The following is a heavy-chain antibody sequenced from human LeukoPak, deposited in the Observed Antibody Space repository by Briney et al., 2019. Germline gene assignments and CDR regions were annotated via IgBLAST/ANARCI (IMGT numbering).Heavy chain of an antibody. J-gene: IGHJ4*02. CDR1: GLTFSSHA. CDR2: ITGSGGST. D-gene: IGHD6-19*01. V-gene: IGHV3-23*01. Sequence: GGSLRLSCVASGLTFSSHAMTWVRQTPEKGLEWVSGITGSGGSTYHAESVKGRFTISRDNSKNTLYLQMNNLRAEDTAVFYCAKGIAVVGTPPLDYWGQGTLVTVSS. CDR3: AKGIAVVGTPPLDY.